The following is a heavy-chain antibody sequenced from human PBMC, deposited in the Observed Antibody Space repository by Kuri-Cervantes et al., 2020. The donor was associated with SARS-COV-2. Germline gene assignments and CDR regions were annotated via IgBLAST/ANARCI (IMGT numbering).Heavy chain of an antibody. CDR1: GLTKSSYD. J-gene: IGHJ2*01. V-gene: IGHV3-13*04. Sequence: SAATGLTKSSYDMHWVRQATGKGLEWVSAIGTAGDTYYPGSVKGRFTISRENAKNSLYLQMNSLRAGDTAVYYCARDGQYYYASSGYYSDWYFDLWCRVTLVTVSS. D-gene: IGHD3-22*01. CDR2: IGTAGDT. CDR3: ARDGQYYYASSGYYSDWYFDL.